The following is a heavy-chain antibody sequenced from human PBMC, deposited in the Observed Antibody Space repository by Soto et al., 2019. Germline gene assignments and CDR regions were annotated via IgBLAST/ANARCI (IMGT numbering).Heavy chain of an antibody. CDR3: AKGFYDSSGYYRPAFGY. Sequence: PGGSLRLSCAASGFTFSSYAMSWVRQAPGKGLEWVSAISGSGGSTYYADSVKGRFTISRDNSKNTLYLQMNSLRAEDTAVYYCAKGFYDSSGYYRPAFGYWGQGTLVTVSS. CDR2: ISGSGGST. V-gene: IGHV3-23*01. D-gene: IGHD3-22*01. CDR1: GFTFSSYA. J-gene: IGHJ4*02.